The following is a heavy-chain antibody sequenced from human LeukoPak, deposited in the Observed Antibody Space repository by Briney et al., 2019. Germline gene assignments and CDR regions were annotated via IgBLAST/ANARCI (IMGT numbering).Heavy chain of an antibody. D-gene: IGHD5-12*01. J-gene: IGHJ6*03. V-gene: IGHV4-59*01. CDR3: ARVGKVATKKTYYYYYMDV. CDR1: GGSISTYY. CDR2: IHYSGSS. Sequence: PSETLSLTCAVSGGSISTYYWSWIRQPPGKGLEWIGYIHYSGSSNYNPSLKSRVTISLDTSKNQFSLKLSSVTAADTAVYYCARVGKVATKKTYYYYYMDVWGKGTTVTISS.